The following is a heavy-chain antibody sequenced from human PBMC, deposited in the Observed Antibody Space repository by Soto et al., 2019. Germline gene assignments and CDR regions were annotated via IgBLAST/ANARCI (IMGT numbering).Heavy chain of an antibody. CDR1: GYTFTSYA. D-gene: IGHD1-7*01. J-gene: IGHJ5*02. CDR2: INAGNGNT. CDR3: ARAVELPQKNNWFDP. Sequence: GASVKVSCKASGYTFTSYAMHWVRHSPGQRLEWMGWINAGNGNTKYSQKFQGRVTITRDTSASTAYMELSSLRSEDTAVYYCARAVELPQKNNWFDPWGQGTLVTVSS. V-gene: IGHV1-3*01.